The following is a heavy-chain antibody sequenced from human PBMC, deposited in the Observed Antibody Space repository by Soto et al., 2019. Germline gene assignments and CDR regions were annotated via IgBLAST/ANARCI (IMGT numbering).Heavy chain of an antibody. CDR3: ARGDYGDYDY. V-gene: IGHV1-18*01. D-gene: IGHD4-17*01. CDR2: ISTYNSNT. J-gene: IGHJ4*02. CDR1: GYTFTNYG. Sequence: QVQLVQSGAEVKKPGASVKVSCKASGYTFTNYGVSWVRQAPGQGLEWVGWISTYNSNTNYAQNLQYRVTMTTDTSTSTAYMELRSLRSDDTAVYYCARGDYGDYDYWGQGTLVTVSS.